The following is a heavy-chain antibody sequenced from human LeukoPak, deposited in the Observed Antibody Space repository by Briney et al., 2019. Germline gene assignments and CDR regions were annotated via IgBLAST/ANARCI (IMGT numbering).Heavy chain of an antibody. J-gene: IGHJ4*02. CDR1: GYTFTSYG. CDR3: ARGGDYDFWSGTRGVDY. V-gene: IGHV1-18*01. Sequence: ASVKVSCKASGYTFTSYGISWVRQAPGQGLEWMGWISAYNGNTNYAQKLQGRVTMTTGTSTSTAYMELRSLRSDDTAVCYCARGGDYDFWSGTRGVDYWGQGTLVTVSS. D-gene: IGHD3-3*01. CDR2: ISAYNGNT.